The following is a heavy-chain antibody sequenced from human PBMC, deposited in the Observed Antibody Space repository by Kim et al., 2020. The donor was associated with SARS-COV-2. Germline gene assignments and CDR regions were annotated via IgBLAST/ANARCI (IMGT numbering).Heavy chain of an antibody. Sequence: SLKSRVTISVDTSKNQFSLKLSSVTVADTAVYYCASGPGDDYGDYVYFDYWGQGTLVTVSS. CDR3: ASGPGDDYGDYVYFDY. J-gene: IGHJ4*02. V-gene: IGHV4-31*02. D-gene: IGHD4-17*01.